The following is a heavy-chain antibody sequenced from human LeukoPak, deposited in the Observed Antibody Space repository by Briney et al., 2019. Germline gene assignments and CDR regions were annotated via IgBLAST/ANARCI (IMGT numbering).Heavy chain of an antibody. V-gene: IGHV3-53*01. J-gene: IGHJ3*02. Sequence: GSLRLSCAASGFTVSSNYMSWVRQAPGKGLEWVSVIYSGDSKYYADSVKGRFIISRDNSKNTLYLQMNSLTVEDTAIYYCATFPPIGRSFSFDIWGQGTMVTISS. CDR1: GFTVSSNY. CDR3: ATFPPIGRSFSFDI. CDR2: IYSGDSK. D-gene: IGHD1-26*01.